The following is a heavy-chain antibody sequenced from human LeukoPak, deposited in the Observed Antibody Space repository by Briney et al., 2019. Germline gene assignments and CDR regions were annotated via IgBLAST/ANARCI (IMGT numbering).Heavy chain of an antibody. CDR2: IYYSGST. J-gene: IGHJ6*03. Sequence: PSETLSLTCTVSGGSISSSSYYWGWIRQPPGKGLEWIGSIYYSGSTYYNPSLKSRVTISVGTSKNQFSLKLSSVTAADTAVYYCAVIPAAIYYYYYMDVWGKGTTVTVSS. V-gene: IGHV4-39*01. CDR1: GGSISSSSYY. CDR3: AVIPAAIYYYYYMDV. D-gene: IGHD2-2*02.